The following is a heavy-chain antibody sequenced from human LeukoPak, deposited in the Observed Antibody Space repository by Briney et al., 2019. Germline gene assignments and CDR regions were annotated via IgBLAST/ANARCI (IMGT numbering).Heavy chain of an antibody. J-gene: IGHJ4*02. CDR1: GGSISSNY. V-gene: IGHV4-59*01. Sequence: PSETLSLTCTVSGGSISSNYWSWIGQPPPKGLEWIAYIYYSGTTNYNPSLNSRATISVDTSRTQFSLKMTSVTAADTAVYYCARGNPTGYLIDYWGRGTLVTVSS. D-gene: IGHD3-9*01. CDR3: ARGNPTGYLIDY. CDR2: IYYSGTT.